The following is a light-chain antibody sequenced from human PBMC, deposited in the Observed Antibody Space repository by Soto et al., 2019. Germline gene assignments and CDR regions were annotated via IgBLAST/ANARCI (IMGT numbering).Light chain of an antibody. CDR3: QKYNSFPPT. Sequence: DFQMTQSPSSLSASVGDRVTITCRASQDISNDVAWYQQKPGKPPNLLISSSSTLQSGVPSRFSGTGYGTDFTLTIGNLQPDDAATYYCQKYNSFPPTFGGGTKVEI. CDR2: SSS. J-gene: IGKJ4*01. CDR1: QDISND. V-gene: IGKV1-27*01.